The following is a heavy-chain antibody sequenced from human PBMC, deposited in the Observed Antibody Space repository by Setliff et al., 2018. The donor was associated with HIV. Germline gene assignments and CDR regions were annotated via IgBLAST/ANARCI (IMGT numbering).Heavy chain of an antibody. CDR2: IRSKAYGGTT. CDR1: GLPFRSYG. Sequence: GGSLRLSCAASGLPFRSYGMHWVRQAPGKGLEWVGFIRSKAYGGTTEYAASVKDRFTVSRDDYKSIAYLQLNSLKTEDTAVYYCTSDKGYAFDIWGQGTMVTVSS. D-gene: IGHD5-18*01. V-gene: IGHV3-49*04. CDR3: TSDKGYAFDI. J-gene: IGHJ3*02.